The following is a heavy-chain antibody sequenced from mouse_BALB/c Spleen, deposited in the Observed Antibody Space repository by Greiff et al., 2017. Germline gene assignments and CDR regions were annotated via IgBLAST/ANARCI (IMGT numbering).Heavy chain of an antibody. CDR3: ARWEITTSPAY. D-gene: IGHD2-4*01. CDR2: INPSNGRT. V-gene: IGHV1S81*02. J-gene: IGHJ3*01. CDR1: VYTFTSYW. Sequence: QVQLQQPGAELVKPGASVKLSCKASVYTFTSYWMHWVKQRPGQGLEWIGEINPSNGRTNYNEKFKSKATLTVDKSSSTAYMQLSSLTSEDSAVYYCARWEITTSPAYWGQGTLVTVSA.